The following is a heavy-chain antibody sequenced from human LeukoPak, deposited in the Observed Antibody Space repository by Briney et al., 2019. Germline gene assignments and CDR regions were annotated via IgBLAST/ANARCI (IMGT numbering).Heavy chain of an antibody. V-gene: IGHV1-69*13. J-gene: IGHJ6*02. Sequence: SVKVSCKASGGTFTSYAISWVRQAPGQGLEWMGGIIPIFGTANYAQKFQGRVTITADESTSTAYMELSSLRSEDTAVYYCAIRFLEWLSRPYYYYYGMDVWGQGTTVTVSS. D-gene: IGHD3-3*01. CDR3: AIRFLEWLSRPYYYYYGMDV. CDR1: GGTFTSYA. CDR2: IIPIFGTA.